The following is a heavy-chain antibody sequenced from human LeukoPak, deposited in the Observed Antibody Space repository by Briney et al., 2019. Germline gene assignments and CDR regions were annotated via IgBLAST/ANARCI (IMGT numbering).Heavy chain of an antibody. CDR1: GFTFSSYE. CDR3: ARGGGGSSWSYYYYGMDV. V-gene: IGHV3-48*03. D-gene: IGHD6-13*01. J-gene: IGHJ6*04. CDR2: ISSSGSTI. Sequence: GGSLRLSCAASGFTFSSYEMNWVRQAPGKWLEWVSYISSSGSTIYYADSVKGRFTISRDNAKNSLYLQMNSLRAEDTAVYYCARGGGGSSWSYYYYGMDVWGKGTTVTVSS.